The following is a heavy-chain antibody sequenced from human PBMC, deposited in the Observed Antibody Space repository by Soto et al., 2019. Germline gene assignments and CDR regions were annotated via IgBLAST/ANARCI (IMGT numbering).Heavy chain of an antibody. J-gene: IGHJ4*02. CDR2: IYYSGST. D-gene: IGHD3-9*01. CDR1: GGSISSGDYY. V-gene: IGHV4-30-4*01. CDR3: AREVLTGYHLDY. Sequence: SETLSLTCTVSGGSISSGDYYWSWIRQPPGKGLEWIGYIYYSGSTYYNPSLKSRVTISVDTSKNQFSLKLSSVTAADTAVYYCAREVLTGYHLDYWGQGTLVTVSS.